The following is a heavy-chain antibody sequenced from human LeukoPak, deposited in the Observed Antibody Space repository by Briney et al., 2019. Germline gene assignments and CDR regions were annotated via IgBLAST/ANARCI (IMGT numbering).Heavy chain of an antibody. D-gene: IGHD5-18*01. CDR3: ARDPIADTAMETGAFDI. CDR1: GFTFSIYA. J-gene: IGHJ3*02. V-gene: IGHV3-30-3*01. Sequence: GGSLRLSCAASGFTFSIYAMHWVRQAPGKGLEWVAVISYDGSNKYYADSVKGRFTISRDNSKNTLYLQMNSLRAEDTAVYYCARDPIADTAMETGAFDIWGQGTMVTVSS. CDR2: ISYDGSNK.